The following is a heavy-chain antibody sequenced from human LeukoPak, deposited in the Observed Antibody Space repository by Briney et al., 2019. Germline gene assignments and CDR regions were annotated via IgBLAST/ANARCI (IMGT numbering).Heavy chain of an antibody. CDR3: ARPPFFFYDSSGYYYDY. Sequence: GGSLRLSCAASGFTFNNYAMSWVRQAPGKGLEWASSIAGSGVSTDYAAPVKGRFTISKDKSKNTLYLEMNSLRAEDTAVYYCARPPFFFYDSSGYYYDYWGQGTLVTVSS. CDR1: GFTFNNYA. D-gene: IGHD3-22*01. CDR2: IAGSGVST. V-gene: IGHV3-23*01. J-gene: IGHJ4*02.